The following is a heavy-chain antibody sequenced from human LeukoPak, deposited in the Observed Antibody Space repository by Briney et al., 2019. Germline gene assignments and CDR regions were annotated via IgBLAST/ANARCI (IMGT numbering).Heavy chain of an antibody. CDR1: GGSITSFY. CDR3: AREIPPMVRGVAPY. CDR2: IYYSGYT. V-gene: IGHV4-59*12. D-gene: IGHD3-10*01. J-gene: IGHJ4*02. Sequence: SETLSLTCTVSGGSITSFYWSWIRQPPGKGLEWIGYIYYSGYTNYNPSLKSRVTISVDTSKNQFSLKLSSVTAADTAVYYCAREIPPMVRGVAPYWGQGTLSPSPQ.